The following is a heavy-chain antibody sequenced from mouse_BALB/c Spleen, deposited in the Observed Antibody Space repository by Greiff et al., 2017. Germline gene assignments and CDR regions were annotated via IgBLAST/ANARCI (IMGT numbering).Heavy chain of an antibody. D-gene: IGHD1-1*01. J-gene: IGHJ2*01. CDR3: ARGAYYYGSSYDVFDY. CDR2: ILPGSGST. Sequence: VQLQQSGAELMKPGASVKISCKATGYTFSSYWIEWVKQRPGHGLEWIGEILPGSGSTNYNEKFKGKATFTADTSSNTAYMQLSSLTSEDSAVYYCARGAYYYGSSYDVFDYWGQGTTLTVSS. V-gene: IGHV1-9*01. CDR1: GYTFSSYW.